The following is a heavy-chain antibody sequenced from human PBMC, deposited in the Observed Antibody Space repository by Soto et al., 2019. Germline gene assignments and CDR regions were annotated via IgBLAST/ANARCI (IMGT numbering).Heavy chain of an antibody. CDR2: IYAGGST. J-gene: IGHJ4*02. D-gene: IGHD3-10*01. V-gene: IGHV3-53*02. Sequence: EVQLVETGGGLTQPGGSLRLSCENSGFTVNSDYMSWVRQAPGKGLEWVSIIYAGGSTYYADYVRARFTISSDNSRNTLYLQMNSLRVEDTAVYYCARSFDYGYIHHWGQGTLVTVSS. CDR1: GFTVNSDY. CDR3: ARSFDYGYIHH.